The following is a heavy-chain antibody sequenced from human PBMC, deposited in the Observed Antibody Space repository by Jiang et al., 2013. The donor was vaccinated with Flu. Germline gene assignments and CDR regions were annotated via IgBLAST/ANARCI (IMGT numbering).Heavy chain of an antibody. Sequence: PGLVKPSGTLSLTCAVSGGSISSSNWWSWVRQPPGKGLEWIGEIYHSGSTNYNPSLKSRVTISVDKSKNQFSLKLSSVTAADTAVYYCARDGGRGSGNNWFDPWGQGTLVTVSS. D-gene: IGHD3-10*01. CDR2: IYHSGST. J-gene: IGHJ5*02. CDR1: GGSISSSNW. CDR3: ARDGGRGSGNNWFDP. V-gene: IGHV4-4*02.